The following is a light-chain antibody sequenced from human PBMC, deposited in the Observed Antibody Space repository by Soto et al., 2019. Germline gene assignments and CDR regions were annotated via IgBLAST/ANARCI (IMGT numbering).Light chain of an antibody. J-gene: IGKJ1*01. CDR3: QQYGSSPWT. Sequence: EIVLTQSPGTLSLSPGERATLSCRASERLSSVYLAWYQQRPGQPPRLLIYDASNRATGIPARFSGSGSGTEFTLTISRLEPEDFAVYFCQQYGSSPWTFGQGTKVDIK. CDR2: DAS. CDR1: ERLSSVY. V-gene: IGKV3-20*01.